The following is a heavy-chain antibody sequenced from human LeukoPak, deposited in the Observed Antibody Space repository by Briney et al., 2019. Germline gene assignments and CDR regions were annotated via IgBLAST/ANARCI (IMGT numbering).Heavy chain of an antibody. CDR2: ISGSGSTT. D-gene: IGHD1-26*01. V-gene: IGHV3-23*01. Sequence: SGGSLRLSCAASGLTFSSSPMSWVRQAPGKGLEWVSAISGSGSTTYYADSVKGRFTISRDTSKNTLFLQMNSLRAEDTAAYYCAKDGSQSLLPNYFDYWGQGTLVTVSS. CDR3: AKDGSQSLLPNYFDY. J-gene: IGHJ4*02. CDR1: GLTFSSSP.